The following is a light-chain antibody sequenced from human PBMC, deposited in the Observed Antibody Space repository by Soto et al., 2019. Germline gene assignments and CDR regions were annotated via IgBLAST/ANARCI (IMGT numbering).Light chain of an antibody. CDR2: EAS. CDR1: QSVSSY. J-gene: IGKJ5*01. V-gene: IGKV3-11*01. Sequence: ESVLSQSPATLYVSPGERAALSCRASQSVSSYLAWYQQKPGQAPRLLXHEASNRATGIPARFSGSGSGTDFTLTISSLEPEDSAVYYCQQRNIWPPVTFGQGTRLEIK. CDR3: QQRNIWPPVT.